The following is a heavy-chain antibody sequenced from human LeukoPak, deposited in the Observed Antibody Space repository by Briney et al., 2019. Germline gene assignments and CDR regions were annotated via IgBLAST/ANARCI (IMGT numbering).Heavy chain of an antibody. CDR1: GYTLTELS. CDR2: FYPEDGET. D-gene: IGHD3-22*01. V-gene: IGHV1-24*01. J-gene: IGHJ4*02. CDR3: ATQGTTKYYDSSFDY. Sequence: ASVTVSCKVSGYTLTELSMHWVRQVPEKGLEWMGGFYPEDGETIYAQKFEGRVTMTEDTSTDTAYMELSSLRSEDTAVYYCATQGTTKYYDSSFDYWGQGTLVTVSS.